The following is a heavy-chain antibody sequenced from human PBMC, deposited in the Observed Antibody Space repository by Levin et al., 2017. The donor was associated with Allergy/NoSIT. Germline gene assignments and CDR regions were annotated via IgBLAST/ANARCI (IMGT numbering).Heavy chain of an antibody. Sequence: GESLKISCAASGFTFSTYGMHWVRQAPGKGLEWVAVISYDGGYKYYADSVKGRFTISRDNSRDTLYLQMNSLRAEDTAVYYCAKDLYGGNPPRYIDLWGRGTLVTVSS. CDR1: GFTFSTYG. CDR2: ISYDGGYK. V-gene: IGHV3-30*18. D-gene: IGHD4-23*01. CDR3: AKDLYGGNPPRYIDL. J-gene: IGHJ2*01.